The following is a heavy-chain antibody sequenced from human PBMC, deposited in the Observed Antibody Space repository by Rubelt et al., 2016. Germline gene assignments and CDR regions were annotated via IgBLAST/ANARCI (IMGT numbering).Heavy chain of an antibody. CDR2: IYYRGST. D-gene: IGHD4-17*01. Sequence: GSLRLSCVASGFTFSTYSMNWVRQAPGKGLEWIGSIYYRGSTHYNPSLNSRVTISLDTSNNQFSLNLNSVTAADTAVYYCARDASTDYDFDYWGQGSLVTVSS. CDR1: GFTFSTYS. V-gene: IGHV4-59*01. CDR3: ARDASTDYDFDY. J-gene: IGHJ4*02.